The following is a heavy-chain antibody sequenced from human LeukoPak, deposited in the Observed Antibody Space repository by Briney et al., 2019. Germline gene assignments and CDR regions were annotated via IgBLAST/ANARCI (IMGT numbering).Heavy chain of an antibody. CDR2: IYYDGST. CDR3: TRDSQLEWFYS. D-gene: IGHD3-10*01. CDR1: GGSISRSSDY. J-gene: IGHJ5*01. V-gene: IGHV4-39*07. Sequence: SEILSLTCSVSGGSISRSSDYWGWIRQSPGEGLEWIGTIYYDGSTNYNPSLKSRVTISMDTSKNQFSLNLSSVTAADTAVYYCTRDSQLEWFYSWGQGTLVTVSS.